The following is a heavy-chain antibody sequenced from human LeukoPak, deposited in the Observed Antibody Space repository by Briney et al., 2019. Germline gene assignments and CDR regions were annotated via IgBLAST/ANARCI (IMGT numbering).Heavy chain of an antibody. V-gene: IGHV4-59*01. Sequence: PSETLSLTCTVSGGSISSYYWSWIRQPPGKGLEWIGYIYYSGSTNYNPSLKSRVTISVDTSKNQFSLKLSSVTAADTAVYYCARAGCCSGGSCYPLFDYWGQGTLVTVSS. CDR2: IYYSGST. CDR1: GGSISSYY. CDR3: ARAGCCSGGSCYPLFDY. J-gene: IGHJ4*02. D-gene: IGHD2-15*01.